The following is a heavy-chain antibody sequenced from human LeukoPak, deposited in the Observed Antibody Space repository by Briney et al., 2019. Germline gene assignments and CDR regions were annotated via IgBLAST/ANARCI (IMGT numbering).Heavy chain of an antibody. CDR1: GGSISSSSYY. J-gene: IGHJ4*02. CDR2: IYYSGRT. V-gene: IGHV4-39*01. Sequence: SETLSLTCTVSGGSISSSSYYWGWIRQPPGKGLEWIGSIYYSGRTYHNPSLKIRVTIFVDTSKNQFSLKLNSVTAADTAVYYCARSQATAMVSDYWGQETLVTVSS. D-gene: IGHD2-2*01. CDR3: ARSQATAMVSDY.